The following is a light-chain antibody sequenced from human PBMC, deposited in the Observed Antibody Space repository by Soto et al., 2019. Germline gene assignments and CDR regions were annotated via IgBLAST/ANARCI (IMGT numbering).Light chain of an antibody. CDR3: SSYPSSSPYV. J-gene: IGLJ1*01. CDR1: SSDVGGYNY. V-gene: IGLV2-14*01. Sequence: QSVLTQPAAGSGSPGQSITISCTGTSSDVGGYNYVSWYQQHPGKAPKLMIYDVSNRPSGVSNRFSGSKSGNTASLTISGLQAEDEADYYCSSYPSSSPYVFGTGTKVTVL. CDR2: DVS.